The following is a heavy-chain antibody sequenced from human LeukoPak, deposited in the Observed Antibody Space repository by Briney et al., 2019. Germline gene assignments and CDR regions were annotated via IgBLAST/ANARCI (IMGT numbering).Heavy chain of an antibody. Sequence: PSETLSLTCAVYGGSFSGYYWSWIRQPPGKGLEWIGEINHSGSTNYNPFLKSRVTISVDTSKNQFSLKLSSVTAADTAVYYCARTDSSGYYSRGLSYWGQGTLVTVSS. CDR1: GGSFSGYY. V-gene: IGHV4-34*01. CDR2: INHSGST. J-gene: IGHJ4*02. D-gene: IGHD3-22*01. CDR3: ARTDSSGYYSRGLSY.